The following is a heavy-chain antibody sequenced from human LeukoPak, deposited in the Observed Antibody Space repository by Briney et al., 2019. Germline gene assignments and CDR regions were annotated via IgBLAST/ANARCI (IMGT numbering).Heavy chain of an antibody. Sequence: PXXTLSLTCAVXGGSFSGYYWSWIRQPPGKGLEWIGEINHSGSTNYNPSLKSRVTISVDTSKNQFSLKLSSVTAADTAVYYCAREPYSTRGYWGQGTLVTVSS. J-gene: IGHJ4*02. CDR2: INHSGST. CDR1: GGSFSGYY. CDR3: AREPYSTRGY. D-gene: IGHD4-11*01. V-gene: IGHV4-34*01.